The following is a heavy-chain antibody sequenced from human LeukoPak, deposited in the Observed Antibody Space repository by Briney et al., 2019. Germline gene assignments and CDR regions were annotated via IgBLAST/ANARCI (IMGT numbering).Heavy chain of an antibody. CDR3: ARLPPYLGYYFDY. CDR2: IYYSGST. CDR1: GGSISSYY. D-gene: IGHD2-21*01. V-gene: IGHV4-59*08. J-gene: IGHJ4*02. Sequence: SETLSLTCTVSGGSISSYYWSWIRQPPGKGLEWIGYIYYSGSTNYNPSLKSRVTISVDTSKNLFSLKLSSVTAADTAVYYCARLPPYLGYYFDYWGQGTLVTVSS.